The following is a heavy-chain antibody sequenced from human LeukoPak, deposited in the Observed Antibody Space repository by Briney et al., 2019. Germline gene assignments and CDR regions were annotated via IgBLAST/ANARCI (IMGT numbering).Heavy chain of an antibody. V-gene: IGHV1-58*02. D-gene: IGHD1-26*01. CDR3: AAVQVGANYYFDY. CDR1: GFTFTSSA. J-gene: IGHJ4*02. CDR2: IVVGSGNT. Sequence: SVKVSLKASGFTFTSSAMQWVRQARGQRLEWIGWIVVGSGNTNYAQKFQERVTITRDMSTSRAYMELSSLRSEDTAVYYCAAVQVGANYYFDYWGQGTLVTVSS.